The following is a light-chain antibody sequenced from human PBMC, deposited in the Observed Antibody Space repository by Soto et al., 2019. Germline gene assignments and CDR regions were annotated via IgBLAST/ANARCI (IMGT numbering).Light chain of an antibody. Sequence: QSVLTQPASVSVSPGQSITISCTGTNSDVGYDYVSWYQQHPGKAPKLIIYEVSNRPSGVSNRFSGSKSGNTASLTISGLQAEDDADYYCSSYTSSSTYVFGTGTKVTVL. CDR3: SSYTSSSTYV. J-gene: IGLJ1*01. CDR2: EVS. CDR1: NSDVGYDY. V-gene: IGLV2-14*01.